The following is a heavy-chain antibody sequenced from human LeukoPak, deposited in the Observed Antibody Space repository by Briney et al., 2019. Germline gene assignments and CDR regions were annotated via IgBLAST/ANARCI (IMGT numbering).Heavy chain of an antibody. Sequence: SEPLSLICTVSGGSISSSSYYWGWIRQPPGKGLVWIGSIYYSGSTYYNPSLKSRVTISVDTSKNQFSLKLSSVTAADTAVYYCARVRRSADYEQQTTIDYWGQGTLVTVSS. CDR1: GGSISSSSYY. CDR3: ARVRRSADYEQQTTIDY. V-gene: IGHV4-39*07. D-gene: IGHD1/OR15-1a*01. CDR2: IYYSGST. J-gene: IGHJ4*02.